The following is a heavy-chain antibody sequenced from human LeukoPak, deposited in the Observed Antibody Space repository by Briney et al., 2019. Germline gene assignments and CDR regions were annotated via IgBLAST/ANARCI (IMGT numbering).Heavy chain of an antibody. CDR2: IIPIFGTA. Sequence: ASVKVSCKASGYTFTSYGISWVRQAPGQGLEWMGGIIPIFGTANYAQKFQGRVTITADESTSTAYMELSSLRSEDTAVYYCASGISVWVAYFDYWGQGTLVTVSS. CDR3: ASGISVWVAYFDY. D-gene: IGHD5/OR15-5a*01. CDR1: GYTFTSYG. V-gene: IGHV1-69*13. J-gene: IGHJ4*02.